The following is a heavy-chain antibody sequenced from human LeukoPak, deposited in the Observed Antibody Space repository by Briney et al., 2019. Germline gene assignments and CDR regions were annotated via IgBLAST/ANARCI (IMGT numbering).Heavy chain of an antibody. V-gene: IGHV4-34*01. Sequence: SETLSLTCVVYGGSFSGYYWSWIRQPPGKGLEWIGEINHSGSTNYNPSLKSRVTISVDTSKNQFSLKLSSVTAADTAVYYCARDGYNSAPNVFDIWGQGTMATVSS. D-gene: IGHD5-24*01. CDR1: GGSFSGYY. CDR2: INHSGST. J-gene: IGHJ3*02. CDR3: ARDGYNSAPNVFDI.